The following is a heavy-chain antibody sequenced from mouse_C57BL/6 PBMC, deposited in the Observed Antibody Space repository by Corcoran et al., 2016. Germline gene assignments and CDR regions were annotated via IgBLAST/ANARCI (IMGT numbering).Heavy chain of an antibody. CDR3: ARVPVYAY. Sequence: EVQLQQSGPELVKPGASVKISCKASGYTFTDYYMNWVKQSHGKSLEWIGDINPNNGGTSYNQKFKGKATLTVDKSSSTAYMELRSLTSEDSAVYYCARVPVYAYWGQGTLVTVSA. J-gene: IGHJ3*01. V-gene: IGHV1-26*01. CDR2: INPNNGGT. CDR1: GYTFTDYY. D-gene: IGHD2-1*01.